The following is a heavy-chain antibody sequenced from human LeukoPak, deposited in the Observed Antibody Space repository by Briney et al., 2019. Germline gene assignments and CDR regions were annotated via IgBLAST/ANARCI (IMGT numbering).Heavy chain of an antibody. V-gene: IGHV4-31*03. D-gene: IGHD2-2*01. CDR3: ARERSGVVVPAAIFDY. Sequence: PSQTLSLTCTVSGGSISSGGYYWSWIRQHPGKGLEWIGYIYYSGSTHYNPSLKSRVTISVDTSKNQFSLKLSSVTAADTAVYYCARERSGVVVPAAIFDYWGQGTLVTVSS. CDR2: IYYSGST. J-gene: IGHJ4*02. CDR1: GGSISSGGYY.